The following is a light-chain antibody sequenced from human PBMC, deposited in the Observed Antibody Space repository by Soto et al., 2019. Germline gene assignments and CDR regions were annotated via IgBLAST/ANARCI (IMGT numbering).Light chain of an antibody. CDR2: ATY. CDR1: QGIRND. Sequence: DIQMTQSPSSLSASVGDRVTITCRASQGIRNDLGWYQQKPGKAHKRLIYATYSLQIGVQSRFSGSGSGTEFTLTIRSLQPDDFATYYCKQYNTYSRTFGQGTKVDIK. J-gene: IGKJ1*01. V-gene: IGKV1-17*01. CDR3: KQYNTYSRT.